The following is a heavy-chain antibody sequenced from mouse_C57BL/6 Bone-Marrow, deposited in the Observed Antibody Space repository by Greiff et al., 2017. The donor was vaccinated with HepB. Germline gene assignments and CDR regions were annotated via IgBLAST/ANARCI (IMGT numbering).Heavy chain of an antibody. D-gene: IGHD4-1*02. J-gene: IGHJ3*01. CDR2: IYPGSGNT. Sequence: VKLQESGAELVRPGASVKLSCKASGYTFTDYYINWVKQRPGQGLEWIARIYPGSGNTYYNEKFKGKATLTAEKSSSTAYMQLSSLTSEDSAVYFCARSQLAWFAYWGQGTLVTVSA. CDR1: GYTFTDYY. CDR3: ARSQLAWFAY. V-gene: IGHV1-76*01.